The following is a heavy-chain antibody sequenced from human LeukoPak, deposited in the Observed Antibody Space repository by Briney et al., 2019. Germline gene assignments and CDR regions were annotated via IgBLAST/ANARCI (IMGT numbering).Heavy chain of an antibody. D-gene: IGHD4-17*01. CDR1: GFTFSGSA. CDR2: FYHSGST. V-gene: IGHV4-38-2*01. Sequence: PGGSLRLSCAASGFTFSGSAMHWVRQPPGKGLEWVGSFYHSGSTYYNPSLKSRVTISLDTSNNQFSLKLSSVTAADTAVYYCAADYGVYNWFDPWGQGTLVTVSS. J-gene: IGHJ5*02. CDR3: AADYGVYNWFDP.